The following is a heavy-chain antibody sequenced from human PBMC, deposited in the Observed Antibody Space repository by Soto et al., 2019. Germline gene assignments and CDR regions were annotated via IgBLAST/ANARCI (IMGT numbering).Heavy chain of an antibody. CDR1: GGSFSGYY. CDR2: INHSGST. D-gene: IGHD7-27*01. V-gene: IGHV4-34*01. J-gene: IGHJ3*02. Sequence: SEALSLTCAVYGGSFSGYYWSWIRQPPGKGLEWIGEINHSGSTNYNPSLKSRVTISVDTSKNQFSLNLTSVTAADTAVYYCARAWGVLHDIWGQGTMVTVSS. CDR3: ARAWGVLHDI.